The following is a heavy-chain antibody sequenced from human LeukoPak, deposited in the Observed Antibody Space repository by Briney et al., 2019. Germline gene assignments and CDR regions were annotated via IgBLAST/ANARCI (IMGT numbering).Heavy chain of an antibody. V-gene: IGHV3-66*01. CDR3: ARDLNSGSFLDAFDI. CDR1: GFTVSSNY. J-gene: IGHJ3*02. D-gene: IGHD1-26*01. CDR2: IYSGGST. Sequence: GGSLRLSCAASGFTVSSNYMSWVRQAPGKGLEWVSVIYSGGSTYYADSVKGRFTISRDNSKNTLYLQMNSLRAEDTAVYYCARDLNSGSFLDAFDIWGQGTMVTVSS.